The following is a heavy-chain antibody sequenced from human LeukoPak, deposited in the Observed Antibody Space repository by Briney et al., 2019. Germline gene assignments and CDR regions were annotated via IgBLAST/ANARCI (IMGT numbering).Heavy chain of an antibody. J-gene: IGHJ5*02. CDR3: VRDQVWFDP. Sequence: SETLSLTCTVSGASISSYYWSWIRQPPGKGLEWIGSIYFGGRVYLNPSLMSRVTISVDTSENQFSLKLNSVTAADTAVYYCVRDQVWFDPWGQGTVVTVSS. V-gene: IGHV4-59*12. CDR2: IYFGGRV. CDR1: GASISSYY.